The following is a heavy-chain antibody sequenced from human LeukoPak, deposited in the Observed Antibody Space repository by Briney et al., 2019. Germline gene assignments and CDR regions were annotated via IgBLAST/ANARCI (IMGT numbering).Heavy chain of an antibody. J-gene: IGHJ5*02. Sequence: ASVKVSCKASGYTFTSYGISWVRQAPGQGLEWMGWISAYSGHTNYAQKLQVRVTMTTDTSTSTAYMELRSLRSDDTAVYYCARSGLLTGYFPARLSWFDPWGQGTLVTVSS. V-gene: IGHV1-18*01. CDR2: ISAYSGHT. CDR3: ARSGLLTGYFPARLSWFDP. CDR1: GYTFTSYG. D-gene: IGHD3-9*01.